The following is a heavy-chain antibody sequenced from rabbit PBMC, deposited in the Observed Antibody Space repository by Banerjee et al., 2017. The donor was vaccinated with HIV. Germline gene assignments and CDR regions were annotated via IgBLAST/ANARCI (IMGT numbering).Heavy chain of an antibody. CDR2: ICLGSGST. CDR3: ARYLSSSGYFNL. Sequence: QSLEESGGDLVKPGASLTLTCTASGFTLSSYWICWVRQAPGKGLELIACICLGSGSTWYANWVNGRFTISRSTSLNTVTLQLNSLTAADTATYFCARYLSSSGYFNLWGPGTLVTVS. V-gene: IGHV1S43*01. CDR1: GFTLSSYW. D-gene: IGHD1-1*01. J-gene: IGHJ4*01.